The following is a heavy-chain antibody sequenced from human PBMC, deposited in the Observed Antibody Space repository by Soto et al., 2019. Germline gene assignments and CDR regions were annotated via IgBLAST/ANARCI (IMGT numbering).Heavy chain of an antibody. CDR1: GGSMSGTTYS. J-gene: IGHJ4*02. V-gene: IGHV4-30-2*01. CDR3: ARGQGAAAGHSNFDY. Sequence: QLQLQESGSGLVKPSQTLSLTCAVSGGSMSGTTYSWSWIRQTPGKGLEWIGYIYDSGNTYYNPSLKSQFSISVDRSKNHFSLKLSSVTAADTAVYYCARGQGAAAGHSNFDYWGQGALVTVSS. D-gene: IGHD6-13*01. CDR2: IYDSGNT.